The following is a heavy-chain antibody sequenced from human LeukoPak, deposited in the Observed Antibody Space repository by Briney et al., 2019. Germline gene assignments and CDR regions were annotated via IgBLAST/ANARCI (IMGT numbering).Heavy chain of an antibody. J-gene: IGHJ4*02. D-gene: IGHD3-3*01. CDR1: GYTFTGYY. CDR3: ARARIFGVVTTDY. V-gene: IGHV1-2*02. Sequence: ASVKVSYKASGYTFTGYYMHWVRQAPGQGLGWMGWINPNSGGTNYAQKFQGRVTMTRDTSISTAYMELSRLRSDDTAVYYCARARIFGVVTTDYWGQGTLVTVSS. CDR2: INPNSGGT.